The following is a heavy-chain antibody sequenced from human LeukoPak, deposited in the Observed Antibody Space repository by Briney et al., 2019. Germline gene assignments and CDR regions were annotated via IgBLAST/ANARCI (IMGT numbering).Heavy chain of an antibody. J-gene: IGHJ4*02. D-gene: IGHD6-19*01. CDR3: ARGFYPLIAVALFDY. V-gene: IGHV1-2*02. Sequence: AASVKVSCKASGYTFTGYYMHWVRQAPGQGLEWMGWINPNSGGTNYAQKLQGRVTMTRDTSISTAYMELSRLRSDDTAVYYCARGFYPLIAVALFDYWGQGTLVTVSS. CDR1: GYTFTGYY. CDR2: INPNSGGT.